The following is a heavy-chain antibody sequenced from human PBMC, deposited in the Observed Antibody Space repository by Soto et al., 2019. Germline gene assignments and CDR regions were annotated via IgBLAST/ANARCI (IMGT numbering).Heavy chain of an antibody. D-gene: IGHD5-12*01. J-gene: IGHJ5*02. CDR3: VRQETSGYSPLSGFDP. Sequence: PGESLKISCKGSGYSFTSYWITWVRQMPGKGLEWMGRIDPSDSYTNYSPSFQGHVTISADKSISTAYLQWSSLKASDTAMYYCVRQETSGYSPLSGFDPWGQGTLVTVSS. V-gene: IGHV5-10-1*01. CDR2: IDPSDSYT. CDR1: GYSFTSYW.